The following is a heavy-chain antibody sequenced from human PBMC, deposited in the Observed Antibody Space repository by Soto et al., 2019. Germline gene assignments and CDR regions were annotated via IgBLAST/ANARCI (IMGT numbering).Heavy chain of an antibody. D-gene: IGHD2-15*01. CDR3: ARSEEDSDYYYYGMDV. CDR2: TYYRSRWYS. J-gene: IGHJ6*02. CDR1: GDTVSSNSVA. Sequence: SQTLSLTCVGSGDTVSSNSVAWNWVRQSPSRGLEWLGRTYYRSRWYSDYAVSVRSRIDINVDTSKNQVSLQLNSVTPEDTAVYYCARSEEDSDYYYYGMDVWGQGTTVTSP. V-gene: IGHV6-1*01.